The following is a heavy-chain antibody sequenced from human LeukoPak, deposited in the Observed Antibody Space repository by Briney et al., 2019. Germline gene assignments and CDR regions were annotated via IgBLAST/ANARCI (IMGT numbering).Heavy chain of an antibody. J-gene: IGHJ4*02. CDR2: ISSNGGST. Sequence: GGSLRLSCAASGLTFSDYYMSWIRQAPGKGLEYVSAISSNGGSTYYADSVKGRFTISRDNSKNTLYLQMSSLRAEDTAVYYCVKEYYDILTGYYYFDYWGQGTLVTVSS. CDR3: VKEYYDILTGYYYFDY. V-gene: IGHV3-64D*06. CDR1: GLTFSDYY. D-gene: IGHD3-9*01.